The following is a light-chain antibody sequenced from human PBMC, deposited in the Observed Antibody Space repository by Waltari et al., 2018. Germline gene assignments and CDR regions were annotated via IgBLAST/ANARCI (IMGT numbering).Light chain of an antibody. Sequence: QAVLTQPASLSASPGASASPTSTLRSAINVGTYRIYWYQQKPGSPPQYLLRYKSDSDKQQGSGVPSRFSGSKDASANAGILLISGLQSEDEADYYCMIWHSSAWVFGGGTKLTVL. J-gene: IGLJ3*02. V-gene: IGLV5-45*01. CDR2: YKSDSDK. CDR1: SAINVGTYR. CDR3: MIWHSSAWV.